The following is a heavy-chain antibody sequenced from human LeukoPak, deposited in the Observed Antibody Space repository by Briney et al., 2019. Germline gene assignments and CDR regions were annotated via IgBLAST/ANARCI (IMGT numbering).Heavy chain of an antibody. CDR3: AKEMGDY. J-gene: IGHJ4*02. CDR2: ITSDSRGI. D-gene: IGHD5-24*01. Sequence: GGSLRLSCVASGFTYSHYGMNWVRQAPGKGLEWVSGITSDSRGIYYADSVKGRFTIYRDNSKMTLYLQMNSLRAEDTAVYYCAKEMGDYWGQGTLVTVSS. CDR1: GFTYSHYG. V-gene: IGHV3-23*01.